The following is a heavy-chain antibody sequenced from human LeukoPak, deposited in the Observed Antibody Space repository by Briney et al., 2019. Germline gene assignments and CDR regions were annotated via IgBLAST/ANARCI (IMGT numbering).Heavy chain of an antibody. Sequence: SETLSLTCTVSGGSISSYYWSWIRQPPGKGLEWIGYIYYSGSTNYNPSLKSRVTISVDTSKNQFSLKLSSVTAAGTAVYYCARSLVDTAMVTPLGPDYWGQGTLVTVSS. D-gene: IGHD5-18*01. CDR2: IYYSGST. CDR1: GGSISSYY. V-gene: IGHV4-59*01. CDR3: ARSLVDTAMVTPLGPDY. J-gene: IGHJ4*02.